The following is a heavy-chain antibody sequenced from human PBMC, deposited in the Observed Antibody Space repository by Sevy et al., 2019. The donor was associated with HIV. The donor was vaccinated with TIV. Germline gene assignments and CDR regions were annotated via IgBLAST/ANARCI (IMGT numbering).Heavy chain of an antibody. J-gene: IGHJ5*02. Sequence: SETLSLTCSVSGGSISSGDYYWTWMRQSPGKGLEWIGYFYYSGITYYNPSLKSRLIISIDTVKNQFSLKLSSVTAADTAVDYCARYCTRTSPHNWFDPWGQGTLVTVSS. CDR1: GGSISSGDYY. CDR2: FYYSGIT. CDR3: ARYCTRTSPHNWFDP. V-gene: IGHV4-30-4*01. D-gene: IGHD2-2*01.